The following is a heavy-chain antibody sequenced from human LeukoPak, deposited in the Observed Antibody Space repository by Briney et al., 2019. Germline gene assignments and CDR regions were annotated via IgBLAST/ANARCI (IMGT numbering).Heavy chain of an antibody. CDR2: IIPILGIT. CDR1: GGTFSSYA. Sequence: SVKVSCKASGGTFSSYAISWVRQAPGQGLEWMGRIIPILGITNYAQKFQGRVTFTADKSTSTAYMELSSLRSEDTAVYYCARAGYCSSTSCYYYFDYWGQGTLVTVSS. CDR3: ARAGYCSSTSCYYYFDY. V-gene: IGHV1-69*04. D-gene: IGHD2-2*01. J-gene: IGHJ4*02.